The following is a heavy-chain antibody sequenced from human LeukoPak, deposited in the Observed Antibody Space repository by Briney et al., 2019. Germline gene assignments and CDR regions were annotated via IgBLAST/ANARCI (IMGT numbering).Heavy chain of an antibody. CDR2: IIPIFGTA. CDR3: ARDLDRNYDFWSGYYRRERGLSWFDP. CDR1: GGTFSSYA. Sequence: GASVKVSCKASGGTFSSYAISWVRQAPGQGLEWMGGIIPIFGTANYAQKFQGRVTNTADESTSTAYMELSSLRSEDTAVYYCARDLDRNYDFWSGYYRRERGLSWFDPWGQGTLVTVSS. V-gene: IGHV1-69*13. J-gene: IGHJ5*02. D-gene: IGHD3-3*01.